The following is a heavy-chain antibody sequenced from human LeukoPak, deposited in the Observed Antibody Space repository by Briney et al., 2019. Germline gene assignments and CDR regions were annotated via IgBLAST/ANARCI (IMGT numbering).Heavy chain of an antibody. CDR3: TTDAGIAVASDIDY. CDR1: GFTFNNAW. D-gene: IGHD6-19*01. Sequence: GGSLRLSCAASGFTFNNAWMNWVRQAPGKGLEWVGRIKSKTDGGTIDYAAPVKGRSTISRDDSRNTLYLQMNSLKTEDTAVYYCTTDAGIAVASDIDYWGQGTLVTVSS. CDR2: IKSKTDGGTI. V-gene: IGHV3-15*07. J-gene: IGHJ4*02.